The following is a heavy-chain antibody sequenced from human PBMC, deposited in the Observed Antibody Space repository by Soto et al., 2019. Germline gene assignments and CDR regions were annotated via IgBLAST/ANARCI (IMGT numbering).Heavy chain of an antibody. CDR1: GFTFSSYA. D-gene: IGHD4-17*01. J-gene: IGHJ4*02. V-gene: IGHV3-23*01. Sequence: GGSLRLSCAASGFTFSSYAMSWVRQAPGKGLEWVSAISGSGGSTYYADSVKGRFTNSRDNSKNTLYLQMNSLRAEDTAVYYCAKFWLYGDYSIVHYQNDYWGQGTLVTVSS. CDR2: ISGSGGST. CDR3: AKFWLYGDYSIVHYQNDY.